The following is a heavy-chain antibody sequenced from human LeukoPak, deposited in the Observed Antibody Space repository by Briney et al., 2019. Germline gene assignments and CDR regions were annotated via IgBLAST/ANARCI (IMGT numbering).Heavy chain of an antibody. CDR1: GGSISSYY. Sequence: SETLSLTCTVSGGSISSYYWSWLRQPPGKGLEWIGYIYYSGSTNYNPSLKSRVTISVDTSKNQFSLKLSSVTAADTAVYYCARDRREAPERPNWFDPWGRGTLVTVSS. CDR2: IYYSGST. J-gene: IGHJ5*02. D-gene: IGHD1-1*01. CDR3: ARDRREAPERPNWFDP. V-gene: IGHV4-59*01.